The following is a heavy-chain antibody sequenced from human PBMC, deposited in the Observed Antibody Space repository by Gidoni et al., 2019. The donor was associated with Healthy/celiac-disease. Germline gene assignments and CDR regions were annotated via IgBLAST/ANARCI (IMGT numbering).Heavy chain of an antibody. CDR1: GFTFSSYA. CDR2: ISGSGGST. J-gene: IGHJ6*02. V-gene: IGHV3-23*01. D-gene: IGHD2-2*01. CDR3: AKDIGQLLHFYGMDV. Sequence: EVQLLESGGGLVQPGGSLRLSFAASGFTFSSYAMSWVRQAPGKGLEWVSAISGSGGSTYYADSVKGRFTISRDNSKNTLYLQMNSLRAEDTAVYYCAKDIGQLLHFYGMDVWGQGTTVTVSS.